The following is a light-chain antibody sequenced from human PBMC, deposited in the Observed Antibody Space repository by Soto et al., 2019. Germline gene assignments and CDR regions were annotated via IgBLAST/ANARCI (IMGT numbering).Light chain of an antibody. J-gene: IGLJ2*01. Sequence: QSALTQPASVSGSPGQSITISCTGTSRAVGGYNYVSWYQEHPGKAPKLIIYEVSNRPSGVSNRFSGSKSGNTASLPVSGLQAEYEAEYYCDSYTSSGTVVFGGGTKLTVL. V-gene: IGLV2-14*01. CDR2: EVS. CDR3: DSYTSSGTVV. CDR1: SRAVGGYNY.